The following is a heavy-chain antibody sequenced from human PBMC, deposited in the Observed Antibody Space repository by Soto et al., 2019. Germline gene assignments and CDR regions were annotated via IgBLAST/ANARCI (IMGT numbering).Heavy chain of an antibody. CDR2: ISWHGGNI. CDR3: ANDKRYSNYEHCLDY. D-gene: IGHD4-4*01. Sequence: GGSLRLSCAASGFTFENYAMHWVRQAPGEGLEWVSGISWHGGNIGYADSVRGRFTISRDIAKNSLYLQMNSLRPEDTVLYYCANDKRYSNYEHCLDYWGQGTLVTVSS. V-gene: IGHV3-9*01. J-gene: IGHJ4*02. CDR1: GFTFENYA.